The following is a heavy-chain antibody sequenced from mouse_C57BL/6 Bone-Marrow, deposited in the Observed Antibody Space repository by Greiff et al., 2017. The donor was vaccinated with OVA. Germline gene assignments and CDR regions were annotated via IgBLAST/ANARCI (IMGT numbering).Heavy chain of an antibody. D-gene: IGHD2-3*01. CDR1: GYTFPSYG. J-gene: IGHJ4*01. CDR2: IYPRSGNT. V-gene: IGHV1-81*01. Sequence: VKLQQSGAELARPGASVQLSCKASGYTFPSYGLSWVKQSTGQGLEWIGEIYPRSGNTYYNAKFKGKATLTADKSSSTAYMELRSMTSEDAAVYFCASEEVYDRVLDDWGPGTSGTVAS. CDR3: ASEEVYDRVLDD.